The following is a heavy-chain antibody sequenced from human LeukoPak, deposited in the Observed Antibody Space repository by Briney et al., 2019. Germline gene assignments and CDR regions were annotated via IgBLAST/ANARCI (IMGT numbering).Heavy chain of an antibody. CDR2: IASDGSST. CDR3: AKDISRINVIIVAPGRGIDY. V-gene: IGHV3-74*01. CDR1: GFTFSSYW. Sequence: PGGSLRLSCAASGFTFSSYWMNWVRQAPGKGLVWVSRIASDGSSTTYADSVKGRFSISRDNSKSTLYLQMNSLRAEDTAVYYCAKDISRINVIIVAPGRGIDYWGQGTLVTVSS. D-gene: IGHD3-22*01. J-gene: IGHJ4*02.